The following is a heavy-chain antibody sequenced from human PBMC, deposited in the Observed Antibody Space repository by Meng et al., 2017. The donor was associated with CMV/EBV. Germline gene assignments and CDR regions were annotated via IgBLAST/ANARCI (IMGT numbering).Heavy chain of an antibody. J-gene: IGHJ4*02. Sequence: KASGYTFISYGISWVRQAPGQGLEWMGWISAYNGNANYAQKLQGRVTMTTDTSTSTAYMELRSLRSDDTAVYYCARGGYSYGYLVFDCWGQGTLVTDSS. CDR3: ARGGYSYGYLVFDC. CDR1: GYTFISYG. V-gene: IGHV1-18*01. CDR2: ISAYNGNA. D-gene: IGHD5-18*01.